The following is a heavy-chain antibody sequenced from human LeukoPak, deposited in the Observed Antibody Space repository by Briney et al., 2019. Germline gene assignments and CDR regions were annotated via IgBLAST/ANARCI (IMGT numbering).Heavy chain of an antibody. CDR3: ARAVGYYYGMDV. V-gene: IGHV3-33*01. Sequence: PGGSLGLSCAASGFTFSSYGMHWVRQAPGKGLEWVAFTWYDGSTEYYAESVKGRFTISRDNSKNTLYLQMNSLRAEDTAVYYCARAVGYYYGMDVWGQGTTVTVSS. CDR2: TWYDGSTE. D-gene: IGHD1-26*01. CDR1: GFTFSSYG. J-gene: IGHJ6*02.